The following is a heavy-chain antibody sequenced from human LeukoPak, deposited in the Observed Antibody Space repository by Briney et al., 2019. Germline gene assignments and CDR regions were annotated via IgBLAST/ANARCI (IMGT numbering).Heavy chain of an antibody. CDR3: AREAGAAAGRVNWFDP. D-gene: IGHD6-13*01. Sequence: PGRSLRLSCAASGFTFSSYAMHWVRQAPGKGLEWVAVISYDGSNKYYADPVKGRFTISRDNSKNTLYLQMNSLRAEDTAVYYCAREAGAAAGRVNWFDPWGQGTLVTVSS. CDR1: GFTFSSYA. V-gene: IGHV3-30-3*01. CDR2: ISYDGSNK. J-gene: IGHJ5*02.